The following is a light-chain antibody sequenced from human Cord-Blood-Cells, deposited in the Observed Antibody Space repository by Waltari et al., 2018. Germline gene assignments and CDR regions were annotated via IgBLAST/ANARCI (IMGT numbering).Light chain of an antibody. J-gene: IGKJ5*01. Sequence: DIQMTQSPSSLSASVGDRVTITCRASQSISSYLNWYQQKPGKAPKLLIYAASSLQSGVPSRFSGSGAGTDFTLTISSLQAEDFATYYCLQTYSTPITFGQGTRLEIK. CDR2: AAS. CDR1: QSISSY. CDR3: LQTYSTPIT. V-gene: IGKV1-39*01.